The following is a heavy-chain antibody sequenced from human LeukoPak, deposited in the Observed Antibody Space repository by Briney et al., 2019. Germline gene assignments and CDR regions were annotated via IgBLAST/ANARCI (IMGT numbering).Heavy chain of an antibody. D-gene: IGHD4-11*01. CDR1: GGSISSGGYS. CDR3: ARHGGTRITLIQVYYFDY. Sequence: SQTLSLTCAVSGGSISSGGYSWSWIRQPPGKGLEWIGYIYHSGSTYYNPSLKSRVTISVDRSKNQFSLKLSSVTAADTAVYYCARHGGTRITLIQVYYFDYWGQGTLVTVSS. J-gene: IGHJ4*02. CDR2: IYHSGST. V-gene: IGHV4-30-2*01.